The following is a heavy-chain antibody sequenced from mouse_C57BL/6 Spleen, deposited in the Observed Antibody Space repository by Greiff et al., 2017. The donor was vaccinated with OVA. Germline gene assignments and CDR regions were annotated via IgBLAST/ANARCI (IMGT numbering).Heavy chain of an antibody. CDR2: IYPGDGDT. J-gene: IGHJ4*01. CDR3: ARSTVVAHYAMDY. D-gene: IGHD1-1*01. CDR1: GYAFSSSW. V-gene: IGHV1-82*01. Sequence: QVQLKQSGPELVKPGASVKISCKASGYAFSSSWMNWVKQKPGKGLEWIGRIYPGDGDTNYNGKFKGKATLTADKSSSTAYMQLSSLTSEDSAVYFCARSTVVAHYAMDYWGQGTSVTVSS.